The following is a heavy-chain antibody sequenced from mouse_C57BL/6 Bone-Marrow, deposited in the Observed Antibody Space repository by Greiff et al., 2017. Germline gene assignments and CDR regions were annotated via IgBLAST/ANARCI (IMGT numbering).Heavy chain of an antibody. CDR2: IRNKANGYTT. CDR1: GFPFTDYY. Sequence: EVQLVESGGGLVQPGGSLSLSCAASGFPFTDYYMSWVRQPPGTALEWLGFIRNKANGYTTEYSAFVKGRFTISRDNSQSILYLQMNALRAEDSAIYYCARYDYGSSYVYYFDYWGQGTTLTVSS. D-gene: IGHD1-1*01. J-gene: IGHJ2*01. V-gene: IGHV7-3*01. CDR3: ARYDYGSSYVYYFDY.